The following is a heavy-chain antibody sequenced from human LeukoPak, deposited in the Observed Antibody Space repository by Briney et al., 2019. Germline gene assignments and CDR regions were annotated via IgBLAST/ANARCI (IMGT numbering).Heavy chain of an antibody. Sequence: KPSETLSLTCTVSGGSISSYYWSWIRQPPGEGLEWIGYIYYSGSTNYNPSLKSRVTISVDTSKNQFSLKLSSVTAADTAVYYCARYKYYNNDNEYFDYWGQGTLVTVSS. CDR3: ARYKYYNNDNEYFDY. CDR1: GGSISSYY. D-gene: IGHD4-11*01. J-gene: IGHJ4*02. CDR2: IYYSGST. V-gene: IGHV4-59*01.